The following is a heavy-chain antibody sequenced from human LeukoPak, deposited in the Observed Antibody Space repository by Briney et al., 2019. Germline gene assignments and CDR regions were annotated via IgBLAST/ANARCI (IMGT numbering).Heavy chain of an antibody. D-gene: IGHD1-26*01. V-gene: IGHV1-18*01. J-gene: IGHJ3*02. Sequence: ASVKVSCKASGYTFTSYGISWVRQAPGQGLEWMGWISAYNGNTNYAQKLQGRATMTTDTSTSTAYMELRSLRSDDTAVYYCAREGWELLRNDAFDIWGQGTMVTVSS. CDR1: GYTFTSYG. CDR2: ISAYNGNT. CDR3: AREGWELLRNDAFDI.